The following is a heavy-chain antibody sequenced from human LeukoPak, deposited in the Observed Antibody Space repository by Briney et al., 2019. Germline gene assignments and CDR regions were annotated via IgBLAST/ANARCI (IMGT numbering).Heavy chain of an antibody. Sequence: ASVKVSCTASGYTFSSYGISWIRLAPGQGLEWMGWVSAYNGNTNYAQKLQGRVTMTTDTSTSTAYMELRSLRSDDTAVYYCARHQSAATLLDYWGQGTLVTVSS. J-gene: IGHJ4*02. D-gene: IGHD2-15*01. V-gene: IGHV1-18*04. CDR1: GYTFSSYG. CDR2: VSAYNGNT. CDR3: ARHQSAATLLDY.